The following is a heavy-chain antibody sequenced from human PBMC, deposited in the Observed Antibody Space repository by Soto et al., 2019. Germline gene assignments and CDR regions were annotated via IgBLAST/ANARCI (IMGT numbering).Heavy chain of an antibody. J-gene: IGHJ2*01. Sequence: DVQLLESGGGLVQPGGSLRLSCAASGFTFRSYAMSWVRQAPGKGLEWVSGISGSGISTYYADSVKGRFTASRDNSKNTLYLQMNSLRAEDTAVYNCAKEPVGPDWYFDLWGRGTLVTVSS. CDR1: GFTFRSYA. CDR3: AKEPVGPDWYFDL. V-gene: IGHV3-23*01. CDR2: ISGSGIST.